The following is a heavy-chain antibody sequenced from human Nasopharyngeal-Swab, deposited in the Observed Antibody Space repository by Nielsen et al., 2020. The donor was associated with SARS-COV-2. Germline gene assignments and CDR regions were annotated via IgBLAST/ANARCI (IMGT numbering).Heavy chain of an antibody. CDR3: ARGVVAGTGQNWFDP. Sequence: SVKVSCKASGGTFSSYAISWVRQAPGQGLEWMGGIIPIFGTANYAQKFQDRVTITRDRSMSTAYMELSSLRSEDTAMYYCARGVVAGTGQNWFDPWGQGTLVTVSS. CDR2: IIPIFGTA. D-gene: IGHD6-19*01. CDR1: GGTFSSYA. J-gene: IGHJ5*02. V-gene: IGHV1-69*05.